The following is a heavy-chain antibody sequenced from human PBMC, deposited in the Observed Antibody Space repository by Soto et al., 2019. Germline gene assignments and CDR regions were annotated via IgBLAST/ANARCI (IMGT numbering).Heavy chain of an antibody. CDR1: GGSISGYY. CDR3: ARESYYGSGATVVAY. V-gene: IGHV4-59*01. Sequence: QVQLQESGPGLVRPSETLSLTCTVSGGSISGYYWSWIRQPPGKGLEWIGYIYYSGTTSYNPSLNSRATVXXDXSXXQFSLKVNSVTAADTAVYYCARESYYGSGATVVAYWGQGTLVTVSS. CDR2: IYYSGTT. D-gene: IGHD3-10*01. J-gene: IGHJ4*02.